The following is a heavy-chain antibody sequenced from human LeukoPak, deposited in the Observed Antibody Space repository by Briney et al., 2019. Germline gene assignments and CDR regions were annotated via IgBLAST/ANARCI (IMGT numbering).Heavy chain of an antibody. V-gene: IGHV3-7*01. Sequence: GGSLRLSCAASGFIFSSYGMNWVRQAPGKGLEWVANINQDGSEKYYVDSVKGRFTISRDNAKNSLYLQMNSLRAEDTAVYYCAKDPMAWGQGTLVTVSS. CDR2: INQDGSEK. CDR1: GFIFSSYG. J-gene: IGHJ5*02. CDR3: AKDPMA.